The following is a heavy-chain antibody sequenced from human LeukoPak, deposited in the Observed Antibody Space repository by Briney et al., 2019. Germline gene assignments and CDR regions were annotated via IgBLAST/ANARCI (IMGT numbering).Heavy chain of an antibody. J-gene: IGHJ4*02. D-gene: IGHD3-10*01. CDR2: ISSSSSYI. CDR1: GFTFSSYS. CDR3: ARDFTYYYGSGSFCDY. V-gene: IGHV3-21*01. Sequence: PGGSLRLSCAASGFTFSSYSMNWVRQAPGKGLEWVSSISSSSSYIYYADSVKGRFTISRDNAKNSLYLQMNSLRAEDTAVYYCARDFTYYYGSGSFCDYWGQGTLVTVSS.